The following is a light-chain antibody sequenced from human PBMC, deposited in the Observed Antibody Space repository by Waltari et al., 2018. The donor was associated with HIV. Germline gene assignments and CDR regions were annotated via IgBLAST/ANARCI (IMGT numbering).Light chain of an antibody. CDR3: QAWDSSTGGV. CDR2: QDN. J-gene: IGLJ3*02. Sequence: SSEMTQPPSVSVSPGQTASLTCPGDTLGDKYASWYQQKPSQSPVLVLYQDNKRPSGIPERFSGSNSGNTATLTISGTQAMDEADYYCQAWDSSTGGVFGGGTKLTVL. V-gene: IGLV3-1*01. CDR1: TLGDKY.